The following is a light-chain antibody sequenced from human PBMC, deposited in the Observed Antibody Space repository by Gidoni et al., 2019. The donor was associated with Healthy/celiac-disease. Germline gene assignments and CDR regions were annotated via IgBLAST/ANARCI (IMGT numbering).Light chain of an antibody. CDR2: TLS. CDR3: MQRIEFPYT. V-gene: IGKV2-40*01. CDR1: QSLLDSDDGNTY. Sequence: DIVMTQTPLSLPVTPGEPASISCRSSQSLLDSDDGNTYLAWYLQKPWQSPPLLISTLSYRASGVPDRFSGSGSGTDFTLKISRVEAEDFGVYYCMQRIEFPYTFGQGTKLEIK. J-gene: IGKJ2*01.